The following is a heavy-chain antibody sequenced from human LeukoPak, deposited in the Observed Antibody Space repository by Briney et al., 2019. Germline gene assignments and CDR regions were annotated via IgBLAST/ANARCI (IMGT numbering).Heavy chain of an antibody. D-gene: IGHD6-19*01. V-gene: IGHV4-30-2*01. CDR2: IYHTGST. J-gene: IGHJ4*02. Sequence: SETLSLTCTVSGGSISSSSYYWSWIRQPPGKGLEWIGYIYHTGSTYYNPSLKSRVTISVDRSKNQFSLKLSSVTAADTAVYYCARMAVAGSAYWGQGTLVTVSS. CDR1: GGSISSSSYY. CDR3: ARMAVAGSAY.